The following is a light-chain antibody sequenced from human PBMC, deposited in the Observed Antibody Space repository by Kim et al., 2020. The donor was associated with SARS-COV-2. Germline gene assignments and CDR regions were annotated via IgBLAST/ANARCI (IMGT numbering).Light chain of an antibody. V-gene: IGKV1-39*01. J-gene: IGKJ1*01. CDR3: KQSKPSPLT. CDR1: QDITTY. Sequence: DIQMTQSPPSLSAAVGDRVTITCRASQDITTYLTLYQQKPGKAPKLLIYAVSTLRSGVPSRFSGSGSGTDFTLTISSLQPEDYGIYYCKQSKPSPLTFGQGTKVDIK. CDR2: AVS.